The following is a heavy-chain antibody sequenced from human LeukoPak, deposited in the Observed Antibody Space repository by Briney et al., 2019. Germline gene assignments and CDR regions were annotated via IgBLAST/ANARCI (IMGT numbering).Heavy chain of an antibody. Sequence: GESLKSSCKASRDTFSNYWIDWGRQMPGRGLGWMVIIYPGDSDNRYSPLFHRQVTFSADKSINTVHLLKSILTASETAVYYCARSMWPCHYDNSVIYNYFDYGGQGTLVT. J-gene: IGHJ4*02. CDR3: ARSMWPCHYDNSVIYNYFDY. D-gene: IGHD3-22*01. CDR2: IYPGDSDN. CDR1: RDTFSNYW. V-gene: IGHV5-51*01.